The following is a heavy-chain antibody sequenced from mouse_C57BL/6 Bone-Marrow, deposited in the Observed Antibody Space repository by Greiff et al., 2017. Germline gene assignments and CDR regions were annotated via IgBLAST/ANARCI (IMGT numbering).Heavy chain of an antibody. CDR3: ARDDYDGAWFAY. Sequence: VQLQESGPGLVAPSQSLSITCTVSGFSLTSYAISWVRQPPGTGLAWLGVIWTGGGANYTSARKSRLSISKENSKSQVFLKMNSLQTDETARYYCARDDYDGAWFAYWGQGTLVTVSA. D-gene: IGHD2-4*01. V-gene: IGHV2-9-1*01. CDR2: IWTGGGA. CDR1: GFSLTSYA. J-gene: IGHJ3*01.